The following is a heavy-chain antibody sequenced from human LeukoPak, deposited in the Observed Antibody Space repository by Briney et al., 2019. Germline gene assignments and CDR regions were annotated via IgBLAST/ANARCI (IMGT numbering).Heavy chain of an antibody. CDR2: INHSGSS. CDR3: ARGGGYSYGYYYYYYMDV. Sequence: SETLSLTCTVSGGSISSGDYYWSWIRQPPGKGLEWIGEINHSGSSNYNPSLKSRVTISVDTSKNQFSLKLSSVTAADTAVYYCARGGGYSYGYYYYYYMDVWGKGTTVTVSS. CDR1: GGSISSGDYY. V-gene: IGHV4-39*07. J-gene: IGHJ6*03. D-gene: IGHD5-18*01.